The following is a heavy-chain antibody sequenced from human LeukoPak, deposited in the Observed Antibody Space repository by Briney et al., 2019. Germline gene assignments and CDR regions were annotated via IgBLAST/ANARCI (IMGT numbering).Heavy chain of an antibody. CDR2: IYYSGST. D-gene: IGHD4-17*01. Sequence: YIYYSGSTNYNPSLKSRVTISVDTSKNQFSLKLSSVTAADTAVYYCARPNHYGDYGGWFDPWGQGTLVTVSS. J-gene: IGHJ5*02. V-gene: IGHV4-61*07. CDR3: ARPNHYGDYGGWFDP.